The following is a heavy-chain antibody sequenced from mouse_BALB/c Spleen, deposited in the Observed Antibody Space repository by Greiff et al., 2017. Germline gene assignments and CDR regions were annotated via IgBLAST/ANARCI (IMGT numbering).Heavy chain of an antibody. CDR1: GFTFSSYG. CDR3: ASHGGYDAMDY. J-gene: IGHJ4*01. Sequence: EVQVVESGGDLVKPGGSLKLSCAASGFTFSSYGMSWVRQTPDKRLEWVATIGSGGSYTYYPDSVKGRFTISRDNAKNTLYLQMSSLKSEDTAMYYCASHGGYDAMDYWGQGTSVTVSS. CDR2: IGSGGSYT. V-gene: IGHV5-6*01.